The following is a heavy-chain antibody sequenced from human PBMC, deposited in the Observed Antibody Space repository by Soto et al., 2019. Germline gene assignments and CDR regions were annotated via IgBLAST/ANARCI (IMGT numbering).Heavy chain of an antibody. CDR3: AKNQGVELVPLATVDWFDP. D-gene: IGHD1-26*01. CDR1: GFIFENFG. Sequence: GSLRLSCAASGFIFENFGMSWVRQAPGKGLEWISSISGSGFKKYYAGSVKGRFTISRDNSKSTVYLELNNLSAEDTAVYHCAKNQGVELVPLATVDWFDPWGQGSVVTVS. CDR2: ISGSGFKK. J-gene: IGHJ5*02. V-gene: IGHV3-23*01.